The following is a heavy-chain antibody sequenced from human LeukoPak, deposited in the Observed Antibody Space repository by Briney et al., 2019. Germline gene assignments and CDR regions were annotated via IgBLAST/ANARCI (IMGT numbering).Heavy chain of an antibody. J-gene: IGHJ4*02. V-gene: IGHV4-59*01. Sequence: SETLSLTYTVSGDSFSSFYWSWIRQSPEKGLEWIGYMQSTGNSNYNPSLKSRVTMSVDMSRNQIVLNLSSVTAADTAVYFCARGKQHSYGRYFDHWGQGTLVTVSS. CDR3: ARGKQHSYGRYFDH. D-gene: IGHD5-18*01. CDR2: MQSTGNS. CDR1: GDSFSSFY.